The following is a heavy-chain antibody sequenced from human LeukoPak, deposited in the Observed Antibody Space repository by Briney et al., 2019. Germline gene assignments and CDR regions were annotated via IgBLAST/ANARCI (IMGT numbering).Heavy chain of an antibody. Sequence: PSETLSFTCTVSGGYISSYYWSWIRQPPGKGLEWIGYMSHSGSTNYSPSLKSRVTISLDTSKNQFSLKLTSVTAADTAVYYCARGRTSFDYWGQGTLVTVSS. CDR2: MSHSGST. D-gene: IGHD4/OR15-4a*01. J-gene: IGHJ4*02. CDR3: ARGRTSFDY. V-gene: IGHV4-59*01. CDR1: GGYISSYY.